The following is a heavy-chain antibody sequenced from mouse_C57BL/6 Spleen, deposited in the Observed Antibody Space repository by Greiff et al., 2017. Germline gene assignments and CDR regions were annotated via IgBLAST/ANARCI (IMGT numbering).Heavy chain of an antibody. J-gene: IGHJ4*01. V-gene: IGHV1-55*01. D-gene: IGHD1-1*01. CDR1: GYTFTSYW. CDR3: SRDYGSSYVAMED. CDR2: IYPGSGST. Sequence: VQLQQPGAELVKPGASVKMSCKASGYTFTSYWITWVKQRPGQGLEWIGDIYPGSGSTNYNEKFKSKATLTVDTSSSTAYMQLSSLTSADSAVYYCSRDYGSSYVAMEDWGKGTTVTVA.